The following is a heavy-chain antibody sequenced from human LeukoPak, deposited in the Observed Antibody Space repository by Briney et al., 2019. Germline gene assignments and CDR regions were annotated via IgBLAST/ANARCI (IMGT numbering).Heavy chain of an antibody. V-gene: IGHV3-7*01. D-gene: IGHD3-10*01. J-gene: IGHJ6*03. CDR1: GFSFSSYW. CDR3: ARLSAYYYGSYFYYYMDV. CDR2: IRQDESER. Sequence: GGSLRLSCAGSGFSFSSYWMTWVRHLPGKGPEWVAHIRQDESERYFADSVKGRFTISRDNAKKSVYLHMSSLRAEDTALYYCARLSAYYYGSYFYYYMDVWGKGTTVTVSS.